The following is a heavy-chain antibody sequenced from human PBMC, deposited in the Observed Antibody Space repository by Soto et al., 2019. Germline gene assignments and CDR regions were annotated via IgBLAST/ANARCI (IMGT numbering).Heavy chain of an antibody. J-gene: IGHJ4*02. CDR3: ARDVAGTTGVFDY. Sequence: GGSLRLSCAASGFTFSSYGMHWVRQAPGKGLEWVAVIWYDGSNKYYADSVKGRFTISRDNSKNTLYLQMNSLRAEDTAVYYCARDVAGTTGVFDYWGQGTLVTVSS. CDR1: GFTFSSYG. V-gene: IGHV3-33*01. D-gene: IGHD1-7*01. CDR2: IWYDGSNK.